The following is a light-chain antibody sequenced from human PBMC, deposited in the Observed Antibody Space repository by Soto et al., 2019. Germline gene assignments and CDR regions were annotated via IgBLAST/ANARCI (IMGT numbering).Light chain of an antibody. CDR3: QQYNSYPWT. V-gene: IGKV1-5*03. CDR1: QSISSW. J-gene: IGKJ1*01. CDR2: EAS. Sequence: DIQMTQFPSTLSASVGDRVTITCRASQSISSWLAWYQQRPGKAPKLLIYEASIFESGVPSRFSGSGSGTQFTLTISSLQPDDFATYYCQQYNSYPWTFSQGTKVDNK.